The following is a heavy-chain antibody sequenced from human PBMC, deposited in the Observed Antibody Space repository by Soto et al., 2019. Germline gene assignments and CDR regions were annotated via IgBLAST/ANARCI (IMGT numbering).Heavy chain of an antibody. D-gene: IGHD2-8*01. CDR1: GDSIGNFY. Sequence: SETLSLTCAISGDSIGNFYWSWIRQPAGKGLESLGRLSASGRTNYSPSLQSRVTMSLDRSKNRFSLRLTSVSAADAAVYFCARGMGRYFDLWGRGTLVTVSS. J-gene: IGHJ2*01. V-gene: IGHV4-4*07. CDR3: ARGMGRYFDL. CDR2: LSASGRT.